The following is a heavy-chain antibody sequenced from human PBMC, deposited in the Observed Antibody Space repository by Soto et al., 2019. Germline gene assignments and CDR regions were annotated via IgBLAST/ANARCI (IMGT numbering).Heavy chain of an antibody. CDR1: GGTFSSYA. CDR2: IIPIFGTA. J-gene: IGHJ6*02. V-gene: IGHV1-69*01. Sequence: QVQLVQSGAEVKKPGSSVKVSCKASGGTFSSYAISWVRQAPGQGLEWMGGIIPIFGTANYAQKFQGRVTITADESTSKAYMELSSLRSEDTAVYYWARRYSGYHLMDVWGQGTTVTVSS. D-gene: IGHD5-12*01. CDR3: ARRYSGYHLMDV.